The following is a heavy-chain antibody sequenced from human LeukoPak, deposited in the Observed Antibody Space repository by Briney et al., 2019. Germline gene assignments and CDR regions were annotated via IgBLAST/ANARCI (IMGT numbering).Heavy chain of an antibody. CDR1: GFTFSSYS. V-gene: IGHV3-21*01. CDR3: ARDGVVLMVYASGDYYYYGMDV. D-gene: IGHD2-8*01. CDR2: ISSSSSYI. J-gene: IGHJ6*02. Sequence: GGSLRLSCAASGFTFSSYSMTWVRQAPGKGLEWVSSISSSSSYIYYADSVKGRFTISRDNAKNSLYLQMNSLRAEDTAVYYCARDGVVLMVYASGDYYYYGMDVWGQGTTVTVSS.